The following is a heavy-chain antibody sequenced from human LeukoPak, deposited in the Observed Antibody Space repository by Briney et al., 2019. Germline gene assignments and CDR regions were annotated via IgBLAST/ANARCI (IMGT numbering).Heavy chain of an antibody. D-gene: IGHD6-6*01. CDR1: GYTFTGYY. CDR3: ARDGPYSSSSSYYYSYMDV. J-gene: IGHJ6*03. V-gene: IGHV1-2*06. Sequence: ASVKVSCKASGYTFTGYYMHWVRQAPGQGLEWMGRINPNSGGTNYAQKFQGRVTMTRDTSISTAYMELSRLRSDDTAVYYCARDGPYSSSSSYYYSYMDVWGKGTTVTVSS. CDR2: INPNSGGT.